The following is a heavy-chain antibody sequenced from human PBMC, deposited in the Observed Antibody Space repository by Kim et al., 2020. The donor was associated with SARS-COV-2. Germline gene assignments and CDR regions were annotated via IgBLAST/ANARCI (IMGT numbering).Heavy chain of an antibody. J-gene: IGHJ3*02. CDR3: ARADLPDAFDI. Sequence: GGSLRLSCAASGFTFSSYGMHWVRQAPGKGLEWVAVISYDGSNKYYADSVKGRFTISRDNSKNTLYLQMNSLRAEDTAVYYCARADLPDAFDIWGQGTMV. V-gene: IGHV3-33*05. CDR1: GFTFSSYG. CDR2: ISYDGSNK.